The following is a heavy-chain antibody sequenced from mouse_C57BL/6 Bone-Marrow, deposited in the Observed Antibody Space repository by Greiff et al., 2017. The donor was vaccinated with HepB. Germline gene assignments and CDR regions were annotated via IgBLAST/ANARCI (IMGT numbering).Heavy chain of an antibody. CDR2: FYPGSGSI. Sequence: VKLMESGAELVKPGASVKLSCKASGYTFTEYTIHWVKQRSGQGLEWIGWFYPGSGSIKYNEKFKDKATLTADKSSSTVYMELSRLTSEDSAVYFCARHEAQALYYYAMDYWGQGTSVTVSS. J-gene: IGHJ4*01. CDR1: GYTFTEYT. CDR3: ARHEAQALYYYAMDY. V-gene: IGHV1-62-2*01. D-gene: IGHD3-2*02.